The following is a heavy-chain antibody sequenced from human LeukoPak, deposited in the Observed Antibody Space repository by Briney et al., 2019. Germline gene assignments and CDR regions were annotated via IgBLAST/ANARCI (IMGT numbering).Heavy chain of an antibody. Sequence: SETLSLTCTFSGDSFSSYYWTWIRQPPGMGLEWIGHIVYSGTTNYNPSLKSRVTMLIDTSKNQFSLKLTSVTAADTAVYYCARAISGSFRTSYYFDYWGQGTLVTVSS. D-gene: IGHD6-13*01. V-gene: IGHV4-59*08. CDR3: ARAISGSFRTSYYFDY. CDR2: IVYSGTT. J-gene: IGHJ4*02. CDR1: GDSFSSYY.